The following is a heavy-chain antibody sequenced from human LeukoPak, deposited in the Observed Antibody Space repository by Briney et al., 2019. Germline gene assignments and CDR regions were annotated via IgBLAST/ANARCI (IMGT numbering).Heavy chain of an antibody. CDR2: ISGSGGTT. Sequence: GGSLRLSCAASGSTFSNYGMTWVRQAPGKGLEWVSGISGSGGTTYDADSVKGRFTVSRDNSKNILYLQMNSLRADDTAVYFCAKTQVYFDYWGQGTLVTVSS. V-gene: IGHV3-23*01. CDR3: AKTQVYFDY. J-gene: IGHJ4*02. CDR1: GSTFSNYG.